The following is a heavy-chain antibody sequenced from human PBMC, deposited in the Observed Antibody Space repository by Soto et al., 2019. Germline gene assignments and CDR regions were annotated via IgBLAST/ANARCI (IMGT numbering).Heavy chain of an antibody. CDR3: ARDMHAGFTHYFDH. CDR2: TSYTGNT. D-gene: IGHD2-8*01. J-gene: IGHJ4*02. CDR1: GGSFTSPP. Sequence: PSETLFLTSYVSGGSFTSPPWSWGLQFPGQGLEWIAYTSYTGNTNYNPSLQSRVTISLDTCKNQLSLKLTSRTAADTAVYYCARDMHAGFTHYFDHWGKGTLVTVSS. V-gene: IGHV4-59*11.